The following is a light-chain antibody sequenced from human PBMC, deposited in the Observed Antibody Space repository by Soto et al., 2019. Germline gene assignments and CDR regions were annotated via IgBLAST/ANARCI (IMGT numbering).Light chain of an antibody. J-gene: IGKJ2*01. CDR1: QNISVW. Sequence: DIQMTQSPSTLSASVGDGVTITCRASQNISVWLAWYQQRPGKAPKFLIYDASSLETGVPSRFSGSGSGTEFTLNIRSLQPDDFATYYCQQYDSSSPPFGQGTNLEIK. V-gene: IGKV1-5*01. CDR3: QQYDSSSPP. CDR2: DAS.